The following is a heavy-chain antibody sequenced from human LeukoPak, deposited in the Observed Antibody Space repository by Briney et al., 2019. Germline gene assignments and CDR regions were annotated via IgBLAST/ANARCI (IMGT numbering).Heavy chain of an antibody. CDR2: IGPTGTDR. V-gene: IGHV3-21*01. D-gene: IGHD1-14*01. CDR3: ATETIGRHYDY. Sequence: GGSLRLSCAASGFTFSSCGFNWVRQAPGKGLEWVSSIGPTGTDRYYADSVRGRFTISRDNAKNSMYLQMDSLRDEDTAVYYCATETIGRHYDYWGQGTLLTISS. CDR1: GFTFSSCG. J-gene: IGHJ4*02.